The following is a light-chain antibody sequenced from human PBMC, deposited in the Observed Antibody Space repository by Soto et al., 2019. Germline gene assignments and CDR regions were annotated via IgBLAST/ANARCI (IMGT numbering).Light chain of an antibody. J-gene: IGKJ5*01. CDR3: MQSTQLPPT. Sequence: DVVMTQTPLSLSVAPGQSSSVSCKSSQSLLHITGETFLFWYLQKPGQSPQLLIYEVSTRVSGVPDRFSGSGSGTDFTLEISRVENDDVGIYYCMQSTQLPPTFGQGTRLEIK. CDR1: QSLLHITGETF. CDR2: EVS. V-gene: IGKV2D-29*02.